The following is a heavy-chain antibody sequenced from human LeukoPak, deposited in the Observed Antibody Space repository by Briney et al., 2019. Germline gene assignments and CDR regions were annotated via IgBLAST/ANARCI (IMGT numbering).Heavy chain of an antibody. D-gene: IGHD3-10*01. CDR2: ISSSSNYI. V-gene: IGHV3-21*01. J-gene: IGHJ4*02. CDR3: ARVTLGNNYGSGNYDY. CDR1: GFTFSPYS. Sequence: GGSLRLSCAASGFTFSPYSMNWVRQAPGKGLEWVSWISSSSNYIYYADSVKGRFTISRDNAKNSLYLQMNSLRAEDTAVYYCARVTLGNNYGSGNYDYWGQGTLVTVSS.